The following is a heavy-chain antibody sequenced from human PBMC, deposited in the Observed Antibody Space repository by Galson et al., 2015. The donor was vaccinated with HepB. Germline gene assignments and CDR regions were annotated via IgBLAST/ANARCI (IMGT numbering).Heavy chain of an antibody. CDR2: INPSGGST. J-gene: IGHJ6*02. CDR1: GYTFTSYY. Sequence: SVKVSCKASGYTFTSYYMHWVRQAPGQGLEWMGIINPSGGSTSYAQKFQGRVTMTRDTSTSTVYMELSSLRSEDTAVYYCAREYDSRGRGNYGMDVWGQGTTVTVSS. CDR3: AREYDSRGRGNYGMDV. V-gene: IGHV1-46*03. D-gene: IGHD3-22*01.